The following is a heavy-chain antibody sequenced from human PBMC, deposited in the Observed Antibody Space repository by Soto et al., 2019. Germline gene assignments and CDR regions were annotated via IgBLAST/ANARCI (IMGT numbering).Heavy chain of an antibody. V-gene: IGHV3-48*03. CDR1: GFSISDYE. CDR3: VKVLARGVGVPRFYFDS. CDR2: ISGSGSTV. Sequence: GGSLRLSCAASGFSISDYEMNWVRQAPGKGLEWVSYISGSGSTVYYADSVKGRFTISRDNAKNSVFLQINTLRAEDTAVYYCVKVLARGVGVPRFYFDSWGQGALVTVSS. D-gene: IGHD2-2*01. J-gene: IGHJ4*02.